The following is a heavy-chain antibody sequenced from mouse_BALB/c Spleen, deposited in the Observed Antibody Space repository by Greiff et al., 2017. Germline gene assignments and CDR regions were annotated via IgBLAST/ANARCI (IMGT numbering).Heavy chain of an antibody. Sequence: ESGPGLVKPSQSLSLTCSVTGYSITSGYYWNWIRQFPGNKLEWMGYISYDGSNNYNPSLKNRISITRDTSKNQFFLKLNSVTTEDTATYYCARLVDYWGQGTSVTVSS. CDR2: ISYDGSN. CDR3: ARLVDY. CDR1: GYSITSGYY. V-gene: IGHV3-6*02. J-gene: IGHJ4*01.